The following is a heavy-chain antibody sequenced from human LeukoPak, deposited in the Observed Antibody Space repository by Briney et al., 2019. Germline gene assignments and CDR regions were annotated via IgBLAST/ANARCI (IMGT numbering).Heavy chain of an antibody. D-gene: IGHD3-22*01. CDR2: IWYDGSNK. V-gene: IGHV3-33*01. CDR1: GFTFSSYG. Sequence: PGGSLRLSCAASGFTFSSYGMHWVRQAPGKGLEWVAVIWYDGSNKYYADSVKGRFTISRDNSKNTLYLQMNSLRAEDTAVYYCARVYYYDSSGTGALDYWGQGTLVTVSS. CDR3: ARVYYYDSSGTGALDY. J-gene: IGHJ4*02.